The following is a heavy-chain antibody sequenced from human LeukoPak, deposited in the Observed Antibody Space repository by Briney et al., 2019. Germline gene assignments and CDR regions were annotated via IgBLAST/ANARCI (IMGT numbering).Heavy chain of an antibody. Sequence: SETLSLTCAVSGYPINNAYYWVRIRQPPGKGLEWIGSLYHPDSTYYNPSLKSRVTMSVDTSRNQFSLKLSFVTAADTAVYYCARQYDSYFYYYLDLWGTGTTVTVSS. CDR2: LYHPDST. CDR1: GYPINNAYY. D-gene: IGHD2-2*01. CDR3: ARQYDSYFYYYLDL. J-gene: IGHJ6*03. V-gene: IGHV4-38-2*01.